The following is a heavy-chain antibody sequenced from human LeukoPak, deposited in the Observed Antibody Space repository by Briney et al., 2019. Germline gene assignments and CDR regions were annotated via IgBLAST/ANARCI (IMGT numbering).Heavy chain of an antibody. V-gene: IGHV4-34*01. J-gene: IGHJ4*02. CDR1: GGPFSGYY. D-gene: IGHD2-2*01. CDR2: INHGGST. CDR3: ASPKNKYQLLSHPFYY. Sequence: PSETLSLTCAVYGGPFSGYYWSWIRQPPGKGLEWIGEINHGGSTNYNPSLKSRVTISVDTSKNQFSLKLSSVTAADTAVYYCASPKNKYQLLSHPFYYWGQETLVTVSS.